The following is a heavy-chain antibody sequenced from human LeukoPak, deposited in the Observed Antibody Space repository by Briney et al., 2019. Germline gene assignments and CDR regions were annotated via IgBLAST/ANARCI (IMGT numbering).Heavy chain of an antibody. V-gene: IGHV1-2*02. J-gene: IGHJ4*02. CDR2: LNPKRGGT. D-gene: IGHD1-26*01. CDR1: GYTFTGYY. CDR3: ARDNGMGYYGGSGYFDY. Sequence: ASVKVSCKASGYTFTGYYMHWVRQAPGQGLEWMGWLNPKRGGTNYAQKFQGRVTMTRDTSITTAYMELSRLTSDDTAVYYCARDNGMGYYGGSGYFDYWGQGTLVTVSS.